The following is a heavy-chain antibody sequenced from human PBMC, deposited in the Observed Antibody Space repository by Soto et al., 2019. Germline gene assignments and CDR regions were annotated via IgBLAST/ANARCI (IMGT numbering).Heavy chain of an antibody. V-gene: IGHV1-18*01. J-gene: IGHJ4*02. CDR3: ARGRYGEY. D-gene: IGHD3-10*01. CDR1: GYAFTTYG. CDR2: ISAHNGNT. Sequence: QVHLVQSGAEVKKPGASVKVSCKGSGYAFTTYGITWVRQAPGQGLEWMGWISAHNGNTNYAQKLQGRVTVTRDTSTSTAHMELRSLRSVDTAVYYCARGRYGEYWGQGARVTVSS.